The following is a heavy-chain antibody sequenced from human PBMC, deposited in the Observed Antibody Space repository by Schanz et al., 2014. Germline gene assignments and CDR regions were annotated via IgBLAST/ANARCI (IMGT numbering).Heavy chain of an antibody. V-gene: IGHV4-39*01. J-gene: IGHJ5*02. CDR1: GGSISSSTYY. CDR2: IDDTGST. CDR3: ARLMVPGWFDP. Sequence: QLQLQESGPGLVIPSETLSLTCTVSGGSISSSTYYWGWIRQPPGKGPEWIGTIDDTGSTYYTPSLGGRLPWSVDPSKSQPSVHLPSVTAADTAVYYCARLMVPGWFDPWGQGQLVTVSS. D-gene: IGHD3-10*01.